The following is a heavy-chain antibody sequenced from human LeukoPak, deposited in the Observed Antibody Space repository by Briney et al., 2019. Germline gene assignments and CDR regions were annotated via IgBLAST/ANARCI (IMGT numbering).Heavy chain of an antibody. CDR2: MNPNSGNT. V-gene: IGHV1-8*01. D-gene: IGHD3-22*01. Sequence: ASVKVSCKASGYTFTSYDINWVRQATRQGLEWMGWMNPNSGNTGYAQKFQGRVTMTRNTSIGTAYMELSSLRSEDTAVYYCARGRGLTYYYGSSGYYYAYWGQGTLVTVSS. CDR3: ARGRGLTYYYGSSGYYYAY. CDR1: GYTFTSYD. J-gene: IGHJ4*02.